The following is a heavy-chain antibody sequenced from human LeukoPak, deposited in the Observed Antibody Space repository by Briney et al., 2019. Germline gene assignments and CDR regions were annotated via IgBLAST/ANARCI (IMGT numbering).Heavy chain of an antibody. D-gene: IGHD5-24*01. V-gene: IGHV4-59*01. CDR2: IYDSGST. CDR3: ARVEMATMYYFDY. Sequence: SETLSLTCTVSGGSISSYYWNWIRQPPGKGLEWIGYIYDSGSTNYNPSLKSRVTISVDTSKNQFSLKLSSVTAADTAVYYCARVEMATMYYFDYWGQGTLVTVSS. J-gene: IGHJ4*02. CDR1: GGSISSYY.